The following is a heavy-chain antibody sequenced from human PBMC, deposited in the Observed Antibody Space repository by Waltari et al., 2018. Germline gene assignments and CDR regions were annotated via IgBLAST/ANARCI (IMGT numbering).Heavy chain of an antibody. V-gene: IGHV4-4*02. D-gene: IGHD2-15*01. CDR3: ARDRGKGLYLDT. J-gene: IGHJ4*02. CDR1: GDSMSRTHW. CDR2: VHGSGKT. Sequence: QLQESGPGLVKPSGTLSLISAVSGDSMSRTHWWSWVRQPPGKGLEWIGQVHGSGKTNYNPSFASRVTVSLDTSTYHIALKVTSATAADTALYYCARDRGKGLYLDTWGRGILVTVSP.